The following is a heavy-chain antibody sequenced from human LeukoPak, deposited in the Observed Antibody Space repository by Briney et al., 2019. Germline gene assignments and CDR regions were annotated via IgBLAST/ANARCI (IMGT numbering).Heavy chain of an antibody. Sequence: PSQTLSLTCTVSGGSISSGGYYWSWIRHHPGKGLEWIGYIYYSGSTYYNPSLKSRVTISVDTSENQFSLKLSSVTAADTAVYYCARAGGGYDPIDYWGQGTLVTVSS. CDR3: ARAGGGYDPIDY. CDR2: IYYSGST. V-gene: IGHV4-31*03. D-gene: IGHD5-12*01. CDR1: GGSISSGGYY. J-gene: IGHJ4*02.